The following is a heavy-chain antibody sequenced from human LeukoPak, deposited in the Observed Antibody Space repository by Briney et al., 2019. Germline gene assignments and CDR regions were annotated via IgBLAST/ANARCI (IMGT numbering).Heavy chain of an antibody. V-gene: IGHV3-30*18. Sequence: GSLRLSCAASGFTFSTYGIHWVRQAPGEGLEWVAVISYDGSNKYYADSVKGRFTISRDNSRNTMYLQMNSLRAEDTALYYCAKGNSPYCSGGSCWGLDYWGQGTLVTVSS. D-gene: IGHD2-15*01. CDR3: AKGNSPYCSGGSCWGLDY. CDR2: ISYDGSNK. CDR1: GFTFSTYG. J-gene: IGHJ4*02.